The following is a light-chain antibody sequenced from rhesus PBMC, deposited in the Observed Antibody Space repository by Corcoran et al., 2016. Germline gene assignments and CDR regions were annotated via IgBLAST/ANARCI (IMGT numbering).Light chain of an antibody. CDR2: GVS. CDR3: CSYTTSSTFI. CDR1: SSDIGGYNY. V-gene: IGLV2S7*01. Sequence: QSAPTQPPSVSGSPGQSVTISCTGTSSDIGGYNYVSWYQQHPGKAPKLMIYGVSNRPSGVSGRFSGSKSGNTASLTISGLQAEDDADYYCCSYTTSSTFIFGAGTRLTVL. J-gene: IGLJ1*01.